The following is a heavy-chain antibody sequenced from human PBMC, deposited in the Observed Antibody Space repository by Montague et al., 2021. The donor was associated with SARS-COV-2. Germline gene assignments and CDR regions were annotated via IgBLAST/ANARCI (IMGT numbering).Heavy chain of an antibody. CDR3: ARDSDRRYSGYVGAPNWFDP. D-gene: IGHD5-12*01. CDR1: GGPFSSYS. J-gene: IGHJ5*02. V-gene: IGHV1-69*10. CDR2: IIPILGIA. Sequence: SGKVSFKASGGPFSSYSISWVRQAPGQGLEWMGGIIPILGIANYAQMFQGRVTITADKFTSTAHMELSSLRSEDTAVYYCARDSDRRYSGYVGAPNWFDPWGQGTLVTVSS.